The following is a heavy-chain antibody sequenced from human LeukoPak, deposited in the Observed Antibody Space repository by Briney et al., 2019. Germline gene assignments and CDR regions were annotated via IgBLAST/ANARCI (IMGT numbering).Heavy chain of an antibody. Sequence: ASVKVSCKASGYTFTGYYMHWVRQAPGQGLEWMGWINPNSGGTNYAQKFQGRVTITRDTSASTAYMELSSLRSEDMAVYYCARALEGFGEFDAFDIWGQGTMVTVSS. CDR3: ARALEGFGEFDAFDI. V-gene: IGHV1-2*02. CDR2: INPNSGGT. CDR1: GYTFTGYY. J-gene: IGHJ3*02. D-gene: IGHD3-10*01.